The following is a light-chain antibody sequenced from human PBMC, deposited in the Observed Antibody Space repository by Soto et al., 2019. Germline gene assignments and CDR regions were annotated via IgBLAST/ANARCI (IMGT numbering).Light chain of an antibody. Sequence: QSVLTQPPSVSGSPGQSVTISCTGTSSDVGSYNRVSWYQQPPGTAPKLMIYDVTKRPSGVPDRFSGSKSGNTASLTVSGLQAEDEADYYCSSYAGTHIVFGTGTKSPS. J-gene: IGLJ1*01. CDR2: DVT. CDR3: SSYAGTHIV. CDR1: SSDVGSYNR. V-gene: IGLV2-18*02.